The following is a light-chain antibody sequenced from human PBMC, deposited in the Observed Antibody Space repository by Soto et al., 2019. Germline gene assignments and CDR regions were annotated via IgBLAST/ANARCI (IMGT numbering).Light chain of an antibody. Sequence: EIVLTQSPGTLSLSPGQRATLSCRASQYVASTYLAWYRQKPGQAPRLLVYDASIRATGIPDRFTGSGSGTEFTLTISSLQSEDFAVYYCQQYNNWPPWTFGQGTKVEIK. CDR3: QQYNNWPPWT. V-gene: IGKV3D-15*01. CDR1: QYVASTY. CDR2: DAS. J-gene: IGKJ1*01.